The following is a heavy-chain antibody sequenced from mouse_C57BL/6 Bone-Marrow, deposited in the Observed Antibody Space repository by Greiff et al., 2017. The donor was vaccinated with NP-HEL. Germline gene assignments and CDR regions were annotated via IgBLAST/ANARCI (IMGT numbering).Heavy chain of an antibody. V-gene: IGHV14-4*01. CDR2: IDPENGDT. J-gene: IGHJ2*01. Sequence: EVQLQQSGAELVRPGASVKLSCTASGFNIKDDYMHWVKQRPEQGLEWIGWIDPENGDTEYASKFQGKATITADTSSITAYLQLSSLTSEDTAVYYCTTVLFFDYWGQGTTLTVSS. CDR3: TTVLFFDY. CDR1: GFNIKDDY.